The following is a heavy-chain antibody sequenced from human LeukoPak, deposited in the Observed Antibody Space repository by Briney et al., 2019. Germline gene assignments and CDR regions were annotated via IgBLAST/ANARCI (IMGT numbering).Heavy chain of an antibody. CDR3: ARDRGYYVFDY. Sequence: PGGSLRLSCAASGFAFNNAWMNWVRQAPGKGLEWVAHVKPDGSEKSYVDSVKGRFTISRDNAQNSLYLQMNSLRAEDTAVYYCARDRGYYVFDYWGQGTLVTVSS. J-gene: IGHJ4*02. CDR1: GFAFNNAW. V-gene: IGHV3-7*01. D-gene: IGHD3-22*01. CDR2: VKPDGSEK.